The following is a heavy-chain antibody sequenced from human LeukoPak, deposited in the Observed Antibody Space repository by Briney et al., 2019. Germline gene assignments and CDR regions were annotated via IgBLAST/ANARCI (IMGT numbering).Heavy chain of an antibody. CDR3: ARGYSSGWYGVNFDY. CDR2: INPNSGGT. Sequence: ASVKVSCKASGNTFTGYYMHWVRQAPGQGLEWMGWINPNSGGTNYAQKFQGRVTMTRDTSISTAYMELSRLRSDDTAVYYCARGYSSGWYGVNFDYWGQGTLVTVSS. V-gene: IGHV1-2*02. CDR1: GNTFTGYY. D-gene: IGHD6-19*01. J-gene: IGHJ4*02.